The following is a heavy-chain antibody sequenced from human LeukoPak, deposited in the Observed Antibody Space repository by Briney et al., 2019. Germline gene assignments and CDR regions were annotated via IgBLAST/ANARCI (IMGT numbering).Heavy chain of an antibody. D-gene: IGHD4-17*01. CDR3: ARLYGDYEVAY. Sequence: GESLKISCQGSGYTFSNYWIGGVRQMPGKGLEWMGIIYPGDSDTKYSPSFQGQVTISADKSISTAYLQWSRLKASDTDMYFCARLYGDYEVAYWGQGTLVTVSS. J-gene: IGHJ4*02. V-gene: IGHV5-51*01. CDR1: GYTFSNYW. CDR2: IYPGDSDT.